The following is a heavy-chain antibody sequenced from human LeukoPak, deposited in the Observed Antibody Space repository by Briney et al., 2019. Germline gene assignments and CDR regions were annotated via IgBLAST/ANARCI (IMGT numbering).Heavy chain of an antibody. J-gene: IGHJ4*02. V-gene: IGHV1-46*01. CDR1: GYTFTSYY. CDR3: AREDGTFYYFDF. D-gene: IGHD5-24*01. CDR2: INPSGGST. Sequence: ASVKVSCKASGYTFTSYYMHWVRQAPGQGLEWMGIINPSGGSTSYAQKFQGRVTMTRDTSTSTVYMELRSLRSEDTAVYYCAREDGTFYYFDFWGQGTLVTVSS.